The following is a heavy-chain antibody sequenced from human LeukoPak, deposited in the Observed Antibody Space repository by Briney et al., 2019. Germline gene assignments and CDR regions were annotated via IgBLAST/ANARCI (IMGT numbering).Heavy chain of an antibody. CDR1: TYSISSGYY. D-gene: IGHD2-2*01. CDR2: IYHNGNT. CDR3: ARDAVVPALQTMGV. V-gene: IGHV4-38-2*02. J-gene: IGHJ6*03. Sequence: PSETLSLTCTVSTYSISSGYYWGWIRQPPGKGLEWIGNIYHNGNTYYNPSLKSRVTISVDRSKNQFSLKLSSVTAADTAVYYCARDAVVPALQTMGVWGKGTTVTVSS.